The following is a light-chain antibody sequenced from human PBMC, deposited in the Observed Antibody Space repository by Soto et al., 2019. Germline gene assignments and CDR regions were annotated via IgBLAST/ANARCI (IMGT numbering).Light chain of an antibody. CDR3: EQVNSFPYT. V-gene: IGKV1-12*01. CDR1: QGIKNW. Sequence: IQMTQSPSSVSASVGDRVTITCRASQGIKNWLVWYQQKPGMAPNLLISTASILQSGVPSRFSGSASGAEFTPNITSLQPEDSATYYCEQVNSFPYTFGHGTKLEIK. CDR2: TAS. J-gene: IGKJ2*01.